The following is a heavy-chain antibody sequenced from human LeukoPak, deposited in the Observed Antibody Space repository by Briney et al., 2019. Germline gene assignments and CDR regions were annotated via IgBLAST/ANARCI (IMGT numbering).Heavy chain of an antibody. J-gene: IGHJ3*02. CDR3: AREERWLQKRGPYDAFDI. D-gene: IGHD5-24*01. V-gene: IGHV4-59*01. CDR1: GGSLSCYY. CDR2: IYYSGST. Sequence: SETLSLTCAVYGGSLSCYYWSWIRQPPGKGLEWIGYIYYSGSTNYNPSLKSRVTISVDTSKNQFSLKLSSVTAADTAVYYCAREERWLQKRGPYDAFDIWGQGTMVTVSS.